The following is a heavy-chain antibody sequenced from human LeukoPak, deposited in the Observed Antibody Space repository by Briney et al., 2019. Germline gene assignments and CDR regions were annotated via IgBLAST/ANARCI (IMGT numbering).Heavy chain of an antibody. D-gene: IGHD6-19*01. V-gene: IGHV4-59*01. CDR3: ARSTGQWLVQYYFDY. Sequence: KPSETLSLTCTVSGGSISSYYWSWIRQPPGKGLEWIGYSYYSGTTNYNPSLKSRVTISVDTSKNQLSLKLSSVTAADTAVYYCARSTGQWLVQYYFDYWGQGTLVTVSS. CDR1: GGSISSYY. CDR2: SYYSGTT. J-gene: IGHJ4*02.